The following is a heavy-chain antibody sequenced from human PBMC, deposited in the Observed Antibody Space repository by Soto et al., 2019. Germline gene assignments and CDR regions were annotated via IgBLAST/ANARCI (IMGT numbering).Heavy chain of an antibody. Sequence: SETLSLTCTVSGGSISSGGYYWSWIRQHPGKGLEWIGYIYYSGSTYYNPSLKSRVTISVDTSKNQFSLKLSSVTAADTAVYYCARDLPYGDYVGNNWFDPWGQGTLVTVSS. CDR3: ARDLPYGDYVGNNWFDP. D-gene: IGHD4-17*01. J-gene: IGHJ5*02. CDR1: GGSISSGGYY. CDR2: IYYSGST. V-gene: IGHV4-31*03.